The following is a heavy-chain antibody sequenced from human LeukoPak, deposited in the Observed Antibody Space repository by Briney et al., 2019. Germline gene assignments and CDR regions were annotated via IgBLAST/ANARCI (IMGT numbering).Heavy chain of an antibody. CDR2: ISSSSRYI. Sequence: GGSLRLSCAASGFTFSSYSMNWVRQAPGKGVEWVSSISSSSRYIYYTDPVKGRFTISRDNAKNTLYLHMNSPRSEDTAGYYCALTLDSRRWTFDLGGRRTLVSV. CDR3: ALTLDSRRWTFDL. D-gene: IGHD6-13*01. J-gene: IGHJ4*02. V-gene: IGHV3-21*01. CDR1: GFTFSSYS.